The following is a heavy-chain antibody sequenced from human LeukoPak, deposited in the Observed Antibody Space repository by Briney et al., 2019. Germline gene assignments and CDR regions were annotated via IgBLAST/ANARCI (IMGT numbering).Heavy chain of an antibody. CDR1: GFTFSSYG. CDR2: ISGSGGST. D-gene: IGHD3-22*01. V-gene: IGHV3-23*01. CDR3: AKTPSYYDSSGYYSFDY. Sequence: GGSLRLSCAAYGFTFSSYGMSWVRQAPGKGLEWVSAISGSGGSTYYADSVKGRFTISRDNSKNTLYLQMNGLRAEDTAVYYCAKTPSYYDSSGYYSFDYWGQGTLVTVSS. J-gene: IGHJ4*02.